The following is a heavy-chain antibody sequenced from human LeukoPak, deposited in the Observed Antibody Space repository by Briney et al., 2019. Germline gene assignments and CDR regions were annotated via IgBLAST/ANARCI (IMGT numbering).Heavy chain of an antibody. J-gene: IGHJ6*03. Sequence: PGGSLRLSCAASGFTFSSYWMHWVRQAPGKELVWVSRINSDGSSTSYADSVKGRFTISRDNAKNTLYLQMNSLRAEDTAVYYCARGWSSGWYYYYYYMDVWGKGTTVTVSS. V-gene: IGHV3-74*01. CDR3: ARGWSSGWYYYYYYMDV. D-gene: IGHD6-19*01. CDR2: INSDGSST. CDR1: GFTFSSYW.